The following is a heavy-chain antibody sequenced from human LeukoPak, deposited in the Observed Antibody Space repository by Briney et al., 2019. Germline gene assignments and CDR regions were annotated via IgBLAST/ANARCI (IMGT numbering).Heavy chain of an antibody. CDR3: ARPITKVREYYYYGMDV. J-gene: IGHJ6*02. D-gene: IGHD3-10*01. CDR2: ISPYNGNT. Sequence: ASVKVSCKASGYTFTNYAISWVRQAPGQGLEWIGWISPYNGNTNYAQNLQGRVTVTTDTSTTTAYMELRSLRSDDTAVYYCARPITKVREYYYYGMDVWGQGTTVTVSS. V-gene: IGHV1-18*01. CDR1: GYTFTNYA.